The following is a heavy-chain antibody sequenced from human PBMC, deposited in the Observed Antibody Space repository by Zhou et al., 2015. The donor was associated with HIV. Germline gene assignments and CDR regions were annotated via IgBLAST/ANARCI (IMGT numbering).Heavy chain of an antibody. J-gene: IGHJ4*02. Sequence: LMQSGTEVTKPGSSVKVSCKASGGTFSASDISWVRQAPGQGLEWMGGIIPMFGTTNYTEKFQGRLTIAADKSTTTVYLQLLRLTFEDTAIIYCARSFYDRDGYYPDFWGQGTLVTVSS. D-gene: IGHD3-22*01. CDR3: ARSFYDRDGYYPDF. V-gene: IGHV1-69*06. CDR1: GGTFSASD. CDR2: IIPMFGTT.